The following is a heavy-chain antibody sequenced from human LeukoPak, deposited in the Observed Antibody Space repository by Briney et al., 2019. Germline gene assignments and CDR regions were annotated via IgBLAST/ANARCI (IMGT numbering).Heavy chain of an antibody. Sequence: GASVKVPCKASVYTFTTYDINWVRQATGQGLEWMGWMNPNSGNTGYAQKFQGRVTMTRNTSISTAFMELSSLRSEDTAVYYCARRNTIMVAGLDYWGQGTLVTVSS. J-gene: IGHJ4*02. CDR2: MNPNSGNT. V-gene: IGHV1-8*01. D-gene: IGHD5-24*01. CDR3: ARRNTIMVAGLDY. CDR1: VYTFTTYD.